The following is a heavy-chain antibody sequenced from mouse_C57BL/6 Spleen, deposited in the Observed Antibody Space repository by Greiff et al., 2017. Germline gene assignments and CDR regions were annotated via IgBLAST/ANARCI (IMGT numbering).Heavy chain of an antibody. Sequence: EVKLVESGGGLVKPGGSLKLSCAASVFTFSDYGMHWVRQAPEKGLEWVAYISSGSSTIYYADTVKGRFTISRDNAKNTLFLQMTSLRSEDTAMYYCARPLYDYDGYAMDYWGQGTSVTVSS. V-gene: IGHV5-17*01. J-gene: IGHJ4*01. CDR1: VFTFSDYG. D-gene: IGHD2-4*01. CDR2: ISSGSSTI. CDR3: ARPLYDYDGYAMDY.